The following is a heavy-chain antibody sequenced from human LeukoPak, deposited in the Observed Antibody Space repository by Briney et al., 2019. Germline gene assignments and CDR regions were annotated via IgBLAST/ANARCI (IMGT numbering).Heavy chain of an antibody. Sequence: ASVKVSCKASGGTFSSYAISWVRQAPGQGLEWMGGIIPIFGTANYAQKFQGRVTITADESTSTAYMELSSLRSEDTAAYYCARGAYYYGPGSYLDAFDIWGQGTMVTVSS. V-gene: IGHV1-69*13. J-gene: IGHJ3*02. CDR3: ARGAYYYGPGSYLDAFDI. CDR1: GGTFSSYA. CDR2: IIPIFGTA. D-gene: IGHD3-10*01.